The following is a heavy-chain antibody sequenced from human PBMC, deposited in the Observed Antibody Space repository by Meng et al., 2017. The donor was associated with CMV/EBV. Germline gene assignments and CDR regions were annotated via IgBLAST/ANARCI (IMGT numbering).Heavy chain of an antibody. CDR3: ARRGFGYYYYGMDV. CDR1: GFTFSSYE. Sequence: GGSLRLSCAASGFTFSSYEMNWVRQAPGKGLEWVSYISSSGSTIYYADSVKGRFTISRDNAKNSLYLQMNSLRAEDTAVYYCARRGFGYYYYGMDVWAKGPRSPSP. V-gene: IGHV3-48*03. J-gene: IGHJ6*02. CDR2: ISSSGSTI. D-gene: IGHD3-16*01.